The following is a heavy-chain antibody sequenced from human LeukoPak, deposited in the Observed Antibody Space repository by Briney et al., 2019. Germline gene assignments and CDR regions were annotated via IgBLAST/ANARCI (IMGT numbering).Heavy chain of an antibody. J-gene: IGHJ4*02. D-gene: IGHD4-11*01. V-gene: IGHV3-33*01. CDR2: IWSDGTNQ. CDR1: GFTFSHYG. Sequence: GGSLRLSCAAAGFTFSHYGMHWVRQAPGKGLEWVADIWSDGTNQYYGDSVKGRFTISRDDSGNTVYLQMNSLRPDDTGVYYCARDAQRGFDYSNSLEYWGQGTPVTVST. CDR3: ARDAQRGFDYSNSLEY.